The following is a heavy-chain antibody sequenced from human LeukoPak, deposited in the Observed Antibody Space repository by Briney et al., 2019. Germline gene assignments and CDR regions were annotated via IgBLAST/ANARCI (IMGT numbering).Heavy chain of an antibody. Sequence: GGSLRLSCAASGFTFSSYWMSWVRQAPGKGLQWVANIKLDGSENYYVDSVRGRFTISRDNAKNSLYLQMNSLRAEDTALYYCAKTDYGSGSLLGYWGQGTLVTVSS. CDR1: GFTFSSYW. CDR2: IKLDGSEN. J-gene: IGHJ4*02. CDR3: AKTDYGSGSLLGY. D-gene: IGHD3-10*01. V-gene: IGHV3-7*03.